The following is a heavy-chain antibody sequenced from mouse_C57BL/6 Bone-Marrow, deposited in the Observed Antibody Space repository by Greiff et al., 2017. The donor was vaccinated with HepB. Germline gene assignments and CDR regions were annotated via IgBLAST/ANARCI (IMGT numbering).Heavy chain of an antibody. D-gene: IGHD1-1*01. J-gene: IGHJ1*03. Sequence: QVQLQQSGPGLVQPSQSLSITCTVSGFSLTSYGVHWVRQSPGKGLEWLGVIWSGGSTDYNAAFISRLSISKDNSKSQVFFKMNSLQADDTAIYYCASYGSRPWYFDVWGTGTTVTVSS. CDR3: ASYGSRPWYFDV. CDR2: IWSGGST. CDR1: GFSLTSYG. V-gene: IGHV2-2*01.